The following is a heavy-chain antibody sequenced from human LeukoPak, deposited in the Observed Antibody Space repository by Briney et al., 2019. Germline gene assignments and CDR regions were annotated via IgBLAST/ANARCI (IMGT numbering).Heavy chain of an antibody. J-gene: IGHJ4*02. CDR3: ARRGSGSGYYFDY. CDR1: GFTSSYYT. Sequence: GGSLRLSCAASGFTSSYYTMSWVRAAPGKGLEWVSYISSSSATIYYADSVKGRFTISRDNAKNSLYLRMNSLRAEDTAVYYCARRGSGSGYYFDYWGQGTLVTVSA. CDR2: ISSSSATI. V-gene: IGHV3-48*01. D-gene: IGHD6-19*01.